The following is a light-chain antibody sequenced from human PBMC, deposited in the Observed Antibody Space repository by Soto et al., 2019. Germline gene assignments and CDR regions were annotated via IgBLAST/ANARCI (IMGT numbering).Light chain of an antibody. V-gene: IGLV3-21*04. J-gene: IGLJ2*01. CDR3: LVWDSSSDHPGV. CDR2: YDS. Sequence: SYELTQPPSVSVAPGKTARITCGGNNIGSKSVHWYQQKPGQAPVLVIYYDSDRPSGIPERFSGSNSGNTATLTISRVEAGDEADYYCLVWDSSSDHPGVFGGGTKVTVL. CDR1: NIGSKS.